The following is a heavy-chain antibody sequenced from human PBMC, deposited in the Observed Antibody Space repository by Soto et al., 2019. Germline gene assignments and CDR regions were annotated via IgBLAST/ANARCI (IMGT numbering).Heavy chain of an antibody. CDR1: GTAISTFY. CDR3: ARSGRYQNFDY. D-gene: IGHD6-19*01. V-gene: IGHV4-59*01. J-gene: IGHJ4*02. Sequence: QVQLQESGPGLVKPSETLSLTCSLSGTAISTFYWSWIRQAPGKGLEWIGNIYYGGSTNYNPSLKSRVTMSVDTSKQQFSLNLNSVTAADTAVYYCARSGRYQNFDYWGPGTLVTVSS. CDR2: IYYGGST.